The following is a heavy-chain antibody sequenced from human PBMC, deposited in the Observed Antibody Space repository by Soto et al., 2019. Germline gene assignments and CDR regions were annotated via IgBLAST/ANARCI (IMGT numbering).Heavy chain of an antibody. CDR3: AREGVVAALRYYGMDV. CDR2: IWYDGSNK. Sequence: GGSLRLSCAASGFTFSSYGMHWVRQAPGKGLEWVAVIWYDGSNKYYADSVKGRFTISRDNSKNTLYLQMNSLRAEDTAVYYCAREGVVAALRYYGMDVWGQGTTVTVSS. CDR1: GFTFSSYG. D-gene: IGHD2-15*01. V-gene: IGHV3-33*01. J-gene: IGHJ6*02.